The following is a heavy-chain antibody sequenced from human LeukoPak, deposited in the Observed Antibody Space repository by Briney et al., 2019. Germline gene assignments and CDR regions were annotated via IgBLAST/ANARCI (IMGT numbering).Heavy chain of an antibody. D-gene: IGHD3-22*01. CDR1: GGSISSGGYY. V-gene: IGHV4-31*03. CDR2: IYYSGST. CDR3: ARVRFNYYDSSGYLDY. Sequence: PSETLSLTCTVSGGSISSGGYYWSWIRQHPGKGLEWIGYIYYSGSTYYNPSLKSRVTISVDTSKNQFSLKLSSVTAADTAVYHCARVRFNYYDSSGYLDYWGQGTLVTVSS. J-gene: IGHJ4*02.